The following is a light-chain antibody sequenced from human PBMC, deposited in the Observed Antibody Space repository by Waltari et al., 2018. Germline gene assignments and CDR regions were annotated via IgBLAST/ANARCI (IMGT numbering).Light chain of an antibody. CDR1: QSVSRA. Sequence: EIVLTQSPGTLSLSPGQRVTLPCRDSQSVSRALAWYQQQAGQAPRLLIYAASTRAPGIPDRFSGSGSRTDFSRTISRLEPEDFAVDYCQHYVRLPATFGQGTKVEIK. J-gene: IGKJ1*01. CDR2: AAS. V-gene: IGKV3-20*01. CDR3: QHYVRLPAT.